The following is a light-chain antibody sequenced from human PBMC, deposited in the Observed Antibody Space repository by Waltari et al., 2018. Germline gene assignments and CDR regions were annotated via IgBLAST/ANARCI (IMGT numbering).Light chain of an antibody. J-gene: IGKJ4*01. Sequence: EIVLTQSPGTLSLSPGQRATLSCRARQSISTNLPWYQQKPGQSPRLLIHGASTRATGIPARFSGSGSGTDFTLTISSLQSEDFAVYFCQQYNTWPTFGGGTKVEIK. V-gene: IGKV3-15*01. CDR1: QSISTN. CDR2: GAS. CDR3: QQYNTWPT.